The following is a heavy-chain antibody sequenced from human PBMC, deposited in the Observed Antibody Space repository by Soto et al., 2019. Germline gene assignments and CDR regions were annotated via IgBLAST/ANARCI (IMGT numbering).Heavy chain of an antibody. V-gene: IGHV4-30-4*01. Sequence: SETLSLTCTVSGGSISSGDYYWSWIRQPPGKGLEWIGYFYYSGSTYYNPSLKSRVTISVDTSKNQFSLKLSSVTAADTAVYYCARDRVGYSSSPFRGMDVWGQGTTVTAP. CDR2: FYYSGST. J-gene: IGHJ6*02. CDR1: GGSISSGDYY. CDR3: ARDRVGYSSSPFRGMDV. D-gene: IGHD6-13*01.